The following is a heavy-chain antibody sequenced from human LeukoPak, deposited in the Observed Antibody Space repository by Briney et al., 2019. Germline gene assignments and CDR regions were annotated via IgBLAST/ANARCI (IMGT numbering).Heavy chain of an antibody. CDR1: GYSFTNYW. D-gene: IGHD3-22*01. J-gene: IGHJ3*02. Sequence: GESLKISCKGSGYSFTNYWIGWVRQMPGKGLEWMGIIYPGDSDSRYSPSFQGQVTISADRSISTAYLQWSSLKAADTAMYYCARQFGHFDSSGYYSDAFDIWGQGTMVTVSS. CDR3: ARQFGHFDSSGYYSDAFDI. V-gene: IGHV5-51*01. CDR2: IYPGDSDS.